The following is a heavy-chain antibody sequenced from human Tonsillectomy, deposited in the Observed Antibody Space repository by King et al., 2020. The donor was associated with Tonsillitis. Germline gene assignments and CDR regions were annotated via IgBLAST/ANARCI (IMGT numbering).Heavy chain of an antibody. CDR1: GFTFRNYA. CDR3: ANQYLSPCDY. J-gene: IGHJ4*02. CDR2: ISTSGDTT. D-gene: IGHD2/OR15-2a*01. V-gene: IGHV3-23*04. Sequence: VQLVESGGGLVQPGGSLRLSCAASGFTFRNYAMTWVRQAPGKGLEWVSSISTSGDTTHYTDSVKGRFTISRDNSKDTLYLQMNSLKDEDTALYYCANQYLSPCDYWGQGTLVTVSS.